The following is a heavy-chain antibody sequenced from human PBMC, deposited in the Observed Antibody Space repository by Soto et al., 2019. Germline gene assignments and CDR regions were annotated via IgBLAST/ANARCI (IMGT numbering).Heavy chain of an antibody. CDR3: ARAIAARGVIVPPYYYYGMDV. D-gene: IGHD3-16*02. CDR2: ISYDGSNK. CDR1: GFTFSSYA. Sequence: GGSLRLSCAASGFTFSSYAMHWVRQAPGKGLEWVAVISYDGSNKYYADSVKGRFTISRDNSKNTLYLQMNSLRAEDTAVYYCARAIAARGVIVPPYYYYGMDVWGQGTTVTVSS. J-gene: IGHJ6*02. V-gene: IGHV3-30-3*01.